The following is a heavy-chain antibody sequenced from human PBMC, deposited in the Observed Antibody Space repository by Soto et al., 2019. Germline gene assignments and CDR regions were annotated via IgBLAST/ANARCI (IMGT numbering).Heavy chain of an antibody. CDR3: ARDRLMATAGTARHYFGLDV. CDR2: IYYSGST. J-gene: IGHJ6*01. CDR1: GGSIRSGGYY. Sequence: SETLSLTCTVSGGSIRSGGYYRSWVRQSPRRGLEWIGYIYYSGSTYYNPSLKSRLTISVDTYKNQFSLNLSSVTAADTAVYYCARDRLMATAGTARHYFGLDVWGQGTTVTVSS. V-gene: IGHV4-31*03. D-gene: IGHD5-18*01.